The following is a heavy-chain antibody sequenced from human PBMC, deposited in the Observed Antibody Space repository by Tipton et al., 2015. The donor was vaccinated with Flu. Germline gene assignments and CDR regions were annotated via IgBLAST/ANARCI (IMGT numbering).Heavy chain of an antibody. CDR1: GFSFSSYA. CDR3: VRDETSVKWGP. J-gene: IGHJ5*02. V-gene: IGHV3-7*01. Sequence: SLRLSCAASGFSFSSYAMSWVRQAPGKGLEWVANIKPDGSEKNYVDSVKGRFTISRDNVKNSLYLQMNNLRAEDTAVYFCVRDETSVKWGPWGQGTLVTVS. D-gene: IGHD4-11*01. CDR2: IKPDGSEK.